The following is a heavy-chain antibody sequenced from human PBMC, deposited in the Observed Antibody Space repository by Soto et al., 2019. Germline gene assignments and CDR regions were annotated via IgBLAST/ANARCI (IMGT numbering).Heavy chain of an antibody. J-gene: IGHJ3*02. Sequence: ASVKVACKGSGYTFSGDYMHWVRQAPGQGLEWMGWINPNSGGTNYAQKFQGWVTMTRDTSISTAYMELSRLRSDDTAVYYCARAARHDAFDIWGQGTMVTVSS. V-gene: IGHV1-2*04. D-gene: IGHD6-6*01. CDR2: INPNSGGT. CDR1: GYTFSGDY. CDR3: ARAARHDAFDI.